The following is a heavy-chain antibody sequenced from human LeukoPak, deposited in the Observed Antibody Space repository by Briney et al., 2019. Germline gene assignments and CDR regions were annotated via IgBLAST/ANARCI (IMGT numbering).Heavy chain of an antibody. CDR2: IYYTGAT. J-gene: IGHJ4*02. CDR1: GGSLSSHY. V-gene: IGHV4-59*11. D-gene: IGHD6-13*01. Sequence: SETLSLTCAVSGGSLSSHYWTWIRQPPGKGLEWIGYIYYTGATNYNPSLKSRVTISVDTSKNQFSLKLSSVTAADTAVYYCARGVFIAASHYGYWGQGTLVTVSS. CDR3: ARGVFIAASHYGY.